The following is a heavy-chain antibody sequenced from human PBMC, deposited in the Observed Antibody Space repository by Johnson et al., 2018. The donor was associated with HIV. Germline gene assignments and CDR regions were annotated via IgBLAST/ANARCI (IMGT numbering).Heavy chain of an antibody. D-gene: IGHD3-3*01. CDR1: GFTFSSYA. Sequence: QVQLVESGGGVVQPGRSLRLSCAASGFTFSSYALHWVRQAPGKGLEWVAVISYDGSNKYYADSVKGRFTISRDNYKNTLYLQMNSLRAEDTAVYYCARAYNVWSGENDAFDIWGQGTMVTVSS. CDR2: ISYDGSNK. V-gene: IGHV3-30-3*01. CDR3: ARAYNVWSGENDAFDI. J-gene: IGHJ3*02.